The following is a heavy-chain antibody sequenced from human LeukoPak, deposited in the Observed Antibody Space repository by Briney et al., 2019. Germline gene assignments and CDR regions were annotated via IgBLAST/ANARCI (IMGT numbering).Heavy chain of an antibody. CDR3: VRDKLTGASRLDY. J-gene: IGHJ4*02. Sequence: GGCLRLSCAASGFTFSNYWMSWVRQAPGKELEWVANIKQDGSEIYYVDSVKGRFTISRDNAKNSLYLQMNSLRAEDTAVYYCVRDKLTGASRLDYWGQGTLLTVSS. V-gene: IGHV3-7*03. CDR2: IKQDGSEI. CDR1: GFTFSNYW. D-gene: IGHD7-27*01.